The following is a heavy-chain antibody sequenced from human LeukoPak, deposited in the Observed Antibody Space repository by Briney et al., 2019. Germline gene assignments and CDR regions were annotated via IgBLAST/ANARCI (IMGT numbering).Heavy chain of an antibody. CDR1: GYTFTGYY. J-gene: IGHJ3*02. D-gene: IGHD3-3*01. Sequence: GASVKVSCNASGYTFTGYYMHWVRQAPGQGHERMGWINPNSGGTNYAQKFQGRVTMTRDTSISTAYMELSRLRSDDTAVYYCARGETIFGVVIGAFDIWGQGTMVTVSS. CDR3: ARGETIFGVVIGAFDI. V-gene: IGHV1-2*02. CDR2: INPNSGGT.